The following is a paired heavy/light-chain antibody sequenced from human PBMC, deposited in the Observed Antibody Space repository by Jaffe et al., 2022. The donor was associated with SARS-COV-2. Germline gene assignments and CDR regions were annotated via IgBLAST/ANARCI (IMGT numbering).Light chain of an antibody. CDR3: SSYTSSSTLV. CDR1: SSDVGGYDY. CDR2: DVS. J-gene: IGLJ2*01. V-gene: IGLV2-14*01. Sequence: SALTQPASVSGSPGQSITISCTGTSSDVGGYDYVSWYQQHPGKAPKLMIYDVSNRPSGVSNRFSGSKSGNTASLTISGLQAEDAADYYCSSYTSSSTLVFGGGTKLTVL.
Heavy chain of an antibody. CDR1: GYTLIELS. J-gene: IGHJ5*02. Sequence: QVQVGQSGAEVKKPGASVKVSCKVSGYTLIELSIHWVRQAPGQGLEWMGGFDPEDGETIYAQKFQGRVTVTEDTSTDTAYMELSSLRYEDTAVYYCATGPPTGNVRWIDPWGQGTLVIVSS. V-gene: IGHV1-24*01. CDR2: FDPEDGET. CDR3: ATGPPTGNVRWIDP. D-gene: IGHD1-1*01.